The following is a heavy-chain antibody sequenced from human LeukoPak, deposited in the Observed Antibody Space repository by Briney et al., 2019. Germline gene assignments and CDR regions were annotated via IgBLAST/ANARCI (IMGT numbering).Heavy chain of an antibody. V-gene: IGHV1-18*01. D-gene: IGHD6-13*01. CDR3: AGHRISSSGCPMGIQD. J-gene: IGHJ1*01. CDR1: RYTFSRYD. CDR2: VSAYHGNT. Sequence: SVKVSCKASRYTFSRYDINWVGQAPRQGLEWMGGVSAYHGNTNYAQKLHARVTMTTDTSTSTAYKQLWSLRPDHAAVYYRAGHRISSSGCPMGIQDWGQGTLVTVSS.